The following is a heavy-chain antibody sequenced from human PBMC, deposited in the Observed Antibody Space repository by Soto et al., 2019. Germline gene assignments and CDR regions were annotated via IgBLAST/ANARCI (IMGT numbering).Heavy chain of an antibody. Sequence: SETLSLTCAVYGGSFSGYYWSWIRQPPGKGLEWIGEINHSGSTNYNPSPKSRVTISVDTSKNHFSLNLSSVTAADTAVYYCARSITAAGMDSVVDYCGQGTLVTVSS. CDR3: ARSITAAGMDSVVDY. CDR1: GGSFSGYY. V-gene: IGHV4-34*01. D-gene: IGHD6-13*01. CDR2: INHSGST. J-gene: IGHJ4*02.